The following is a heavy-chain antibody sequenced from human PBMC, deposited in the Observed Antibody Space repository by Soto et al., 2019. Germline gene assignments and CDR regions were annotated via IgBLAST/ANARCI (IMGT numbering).Heavy chain of an antibody. CDR3: ARDLTVVTAIFWYFDL. CDR1: GFTFSSYS. J-gene: IGHJ2*01. V-gene: IGHV3-21*01. Sequence: GGSLRLSCAASGFTFSSYSMNWVRQAPGKGLEWVSSISSSSSYIYYADSVKGRFTISRDNAKNSLYLQMNSLRAEDTAVYYCARDLTVVTAIFWYFDLWGRGTLVTVSS. CDR2: ISSSSSYI. D-gene: IGHD2-21*02.